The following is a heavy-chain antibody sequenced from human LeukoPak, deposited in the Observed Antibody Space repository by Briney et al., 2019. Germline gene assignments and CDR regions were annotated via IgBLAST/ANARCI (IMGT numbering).Heavy chain of an antibody. CDR1: GFTFSSYS. CDR2: ISSSSYI. Sequence: GGSLRLSCGASGFTFSSYSMNWVRQAPGKGLEWVSSISSSSYIYYADSVKGRFTISRDNAKNSLYLQMNSLRAEDTAVYYCAREVQWLGNYFDYWGQGTLVTVSS. D-gene: IGHD6-19*01. CDR3: AREVQWLGNYFDY. J-gene: IGHJ4*02. V-gene: IGHV3-21*01.